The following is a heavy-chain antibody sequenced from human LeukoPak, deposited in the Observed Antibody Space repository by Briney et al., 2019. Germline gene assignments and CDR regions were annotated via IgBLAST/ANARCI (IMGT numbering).Heavy chain of an antibody. CDR2: IKSKAAGGTA. CDR1: GFTFSTAW. Sequence: GGALRLACAASGFTFSTAWMTWVRQAPGKGLEWVGRIKSKAAGGTADYSAPVKGRFTISRDDSKDTLYLQLNSLQTEDTAVYYCTTDGPLVASAFDIWGQGTMVTVSS. CDR3: TTDGPLVASAFDI. J-gene: IGHJ3*02. V-gene: IGHV3-15*01. D-gene: IGHD2-15*01.